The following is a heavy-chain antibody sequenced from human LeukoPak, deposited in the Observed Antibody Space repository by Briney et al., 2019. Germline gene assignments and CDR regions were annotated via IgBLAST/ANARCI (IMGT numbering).Heavy chain of an antibody. V-gene: IGHV3-11*04. Sequence: GGSLRLSCAASGSTVSSNYMSWIRQAPGKGLEWVSYISSSGSTIYYADSVKGRFTISRDNAKNSLYLQMNSLRAEDTAVYYCARAGYYYGSGSYIPNLDYWGQGTLVTVSS. CDR3: ARAGYYYGSGSYIPNLDY. J-gene: IGHJ4*02. CDR2: ISSSGSTI. CDR1: GSTVSSNY. D-gene: IGHD3-10*01.